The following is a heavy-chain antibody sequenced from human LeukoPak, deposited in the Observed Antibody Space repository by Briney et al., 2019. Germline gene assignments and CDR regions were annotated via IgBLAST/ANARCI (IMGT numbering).Heavy chain of an antibody. CDR1: GYTFTGHY. D-gene: IGHD2-15*01. Sequence: ASVKVSCKASGYTFTGHYMHWVRQAPGQGLEWMGWINPNSGGTNYAQNFKGRVTMTRDTSISTAYMELSSLRSDDTAVYYCARDVVVAATTQEYWGQGTLVTVSS. V-gene: IGHV1-2*02. J-gene: IGHJ4*02. CDR2: INPNSGGT. CDR3: ARDVVVAATTQEY.